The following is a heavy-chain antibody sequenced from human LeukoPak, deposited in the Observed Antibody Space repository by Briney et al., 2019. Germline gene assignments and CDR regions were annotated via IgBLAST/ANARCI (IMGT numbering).Heavy chain of an antibody. CDR1: GYAFKNQA. V-gene: IGHV3-23*01. Sequence: GGPLRSDCAAAGYAFKNQAVRWLRQAPGQGLEWVSTISGRGGITYYADSVKGQFTISRDNSKNTVFLQMNSLRVDDTAVYYCARALRESHRPVYSYYYMDVWGKGTTVTVSS. CDR2: ISGRGGIT. J-gene: IGHJ6*03. CDR3: ARALRESHRPVYSYYYMDV.